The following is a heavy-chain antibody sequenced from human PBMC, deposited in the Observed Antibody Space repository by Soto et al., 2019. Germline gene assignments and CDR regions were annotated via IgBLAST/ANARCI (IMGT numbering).Heavy chain of an antibody. J-gene: IGHJ4*02. CDR2: IYYSGST. V-gene: IGHV4-59*11. D-gene: IGHD3-10*01. CDR1: GGSISSHY. CDR3: ARDRAYYGSGSYYPPED. Sequence: QVQLQESGPGLVKPSETLSLTCTVSGGSISSHYWSWIRQPPGKGLEWIGYIYYSGSTKYNPSLESRVTISVDTSKNQFSLKLRSVTAADTAVYYCARDRAYYGSGSYYPPEDWGQGTLVTVSS.